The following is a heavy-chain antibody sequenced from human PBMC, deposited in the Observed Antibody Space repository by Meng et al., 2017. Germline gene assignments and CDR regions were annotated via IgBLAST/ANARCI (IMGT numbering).Heavy chain of an antibody. CDR1: AGSSSGYS. J-gene: IGHJ4*02. V-gene: IGHV4-34*01. CDR3: ARGQPQPTNYYGSSGYSDY. Sequence: LRQWGWGLLRPSPTLSLTCAVYAGSSSGYSWSWFRLPPGTGLQWIGEINHSVGTNYHPSITSRVTISVDTSKNPFSLKLSSVTAADTAVYYCARGQPQPTNYYGSSGYSDYWGQGTLVTVSS. CDR2: INHSVGT. D-gene: IGHD3-22*01.